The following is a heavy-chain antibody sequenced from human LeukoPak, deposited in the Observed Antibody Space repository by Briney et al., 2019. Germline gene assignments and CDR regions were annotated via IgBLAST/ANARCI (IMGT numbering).Heavy chain of an antibody. Sequence: SETLSLTCTVSGGSISSYYWSWIRQPPGKGLEWIGYIYYSGSTNYNPSLKSRVTISVDTSKNQFSLKLSFVTAADTAVYYCARLWIPYYFDYWGQGTLVTVSS. CDR3: ARLWIPYYFDY. D-gene: IGHD5-18*01. CDR1: GGSISSYY. CDR2: IYYSGST. V-gene: IGHV4-59*08. J-gene: IGHJ4*02.